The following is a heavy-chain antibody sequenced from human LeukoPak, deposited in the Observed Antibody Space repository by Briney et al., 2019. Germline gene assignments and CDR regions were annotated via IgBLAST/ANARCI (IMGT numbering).Heavy chain of an antibody. D-gene: IGHD6-13*01. CDR1: DGSFIGYY. CDR3: ARLPRIAAAPYHYYLDV. Sequence: SETLSLTCAVYDGSFIGYYWSWIRQPPGKGLECSGEINHSGSTNYNPSLKSRVTISVDTSKIHFSLKLSSVTAADTAVYYCARLPRIAAAPYHYYLDVWGKGTTVTVSS. J-gene: IGHJ6*03. CDR2: INHSGST. V-gene: IGHV4-34*01.